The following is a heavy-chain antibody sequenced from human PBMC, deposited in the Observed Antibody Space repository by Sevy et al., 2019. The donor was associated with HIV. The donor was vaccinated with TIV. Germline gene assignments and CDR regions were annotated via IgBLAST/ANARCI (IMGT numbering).Heavy chain of an antibody. D-gene: IGHD2-2*02. V-gene: IGHV1-8*01. CDR3: ARGGGCSSTSCYNYYGMDV. CDR1: GYTFTSYD. CDR2: MNPNSGNT. Sequence: ASVKVSCKASGYTFTSYDINCVRQATGQGLEWMGWMNPNSGNTGYAQKFQGRVTMTRNTSISTAYMELSSLRSEDTAVYYCARGGGCSSTSCYNYYGMDVWGQGTTVTVSS. J-gene: IGHJ6*02.